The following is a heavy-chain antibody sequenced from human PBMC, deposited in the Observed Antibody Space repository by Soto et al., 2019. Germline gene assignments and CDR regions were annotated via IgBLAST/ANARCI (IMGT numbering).Heavy chain of an antibody. V-gene: IGHV4-61*08. D-gene: IGHD3-22*01. Sequence: QVQLQESGPGLVKPSETLSVACTVSGCSVSRGGCYWSWLRQAPGKALELLGYTYYSGSVTYNPSLKRRVTISVDTSKNQFYLKLSSVTAADTAVYYWVREKYYFDTGGYSPLGAVWGQGTLVTVSS. CDR2: TYYSGSV. CDR3: VREKYYFDTGGYSPLGAV. CDR1: GCSVSRGGCY. J-gene: IGHJ4*02.